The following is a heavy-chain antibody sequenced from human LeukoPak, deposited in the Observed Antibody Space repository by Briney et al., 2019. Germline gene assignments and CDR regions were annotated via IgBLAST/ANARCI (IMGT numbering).Heavy chain of an antibody. CDR3: ARFPGSAEYRHYYYMDV. D-gene: IGHD2-15*01. CDR2: IYYSDST. Sequence: PSETLSLTCTVSGGSISRYYWSWIRQPPGKGLECIGYIYYSDSTNYNPSLKSRVTVSVDTSKNQFSLKLSSVTAADTAVYYCARFPGSAEYRHYYYMDVWGKGTTVTVSS. J-gene: IGHJ6*03. CDR1: GGSISRYY. V-gene: IGHV4-59*01.